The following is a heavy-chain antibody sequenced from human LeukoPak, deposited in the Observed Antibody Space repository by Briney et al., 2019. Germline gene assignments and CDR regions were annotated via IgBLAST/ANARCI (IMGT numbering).Heavy chain of an antibody. J-gene: IGHJ4*02. CDR3: AKDPIFSGSYGVFDS. D-gene: IGHD1-26*01. V-gene: IGHV3-23*01. Sequence: PGGSLRLSCAASGFTFSSCAMSWVRQAPGKGLEWVSTIIDSGNSLYYADSVEGRFTISRDNSKNTLYLQMNILRAGDTAVYYCAKDPIFSGSYGVFDSWGQGTLVTVSS. CDR1: GFTFSSCA. CDR2: IIDSGNSL.